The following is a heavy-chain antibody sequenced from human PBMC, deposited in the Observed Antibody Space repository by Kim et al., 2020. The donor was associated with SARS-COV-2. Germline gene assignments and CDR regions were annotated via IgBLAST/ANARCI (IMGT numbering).Heavy chain of an antibody. J-gene: IGHJ6*02. CDR1: GFTFDHYV. D-gene: IGHD5-12*01. CDR3: VKDYYSGYDLRSDGMDV. CDR2: ISWNSGRR. Sequence: GGSLRLSCAASGFTFDHYVMHWVRQAPGKGLEWVSGISWNSGRRGYADSVKGRFTVSRDNAKDSLYLQMNSLRAEDTALYYCVKDYYSGYDLRSDGMDVWGQGTTVTVSS. V-gene: IGHV3-9*01.